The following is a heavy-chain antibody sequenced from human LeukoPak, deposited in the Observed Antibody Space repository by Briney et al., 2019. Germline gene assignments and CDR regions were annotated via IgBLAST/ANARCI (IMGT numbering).Heavy chain of an antibody. CDR2: IYYSGST. D-gene: IGHD1-26*01. V-gene: IGHV4-39*01. Sequence: PSETLSLTCTVSGGSISSSSYYWGWIRQPPGKGLEWIGSIYYSGSTYYNPSLKSRVTISVDTSKNQFSLKLSSVIAADTAVYYCARRIVGATPNYYMNVWGKGTTVTVSS. J-gene: IGHJ6*03. CDR1: GGSISSSSYY. CDR3: ARRIVGATPNYYMNV.